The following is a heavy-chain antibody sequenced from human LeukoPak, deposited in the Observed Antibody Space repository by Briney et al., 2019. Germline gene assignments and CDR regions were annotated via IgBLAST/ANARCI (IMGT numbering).Heavy chain of an antibody. V-gene: IGHV3-33*01. CDR1: GFTFSSYG. J-gene: IGHJ5*02. CDR3: ARASGSYYELWFDP. Sequence: GGSLRLSCAASGFTFSSYGMHWVRQAPRKGLEWVAVIWYDGSNKYYADSVKGRFTISRDNSKNTLYLQMNSLRAEDTAVYYCARASGSYYELWFDPWGQGTLVTVSS. D-gene: IGHD1-26*01. CDR2: IWYDGSNK.